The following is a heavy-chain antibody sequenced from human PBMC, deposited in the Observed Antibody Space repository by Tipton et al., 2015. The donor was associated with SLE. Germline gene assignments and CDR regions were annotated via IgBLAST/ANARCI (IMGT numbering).Heavy chain of an antibody. J-gene: IGHJ3*02. V-gene: IGHV4-61*09. CDR1: GGSISSGSYY. Sequence: TLSLTCTVSGGSISSGSYYWSWIRQPAGKGLEWIGYIYTSGSTNYNPSLKSRVTISVDTSKNQFSLKLSSVTAADTAVYYCASLVGAMDAFDIWGQGTMVTVSS. CDR3: ASLVGAMDAFDI. CDR2: IYTSGST. D-gene: IGHD1-26*01.